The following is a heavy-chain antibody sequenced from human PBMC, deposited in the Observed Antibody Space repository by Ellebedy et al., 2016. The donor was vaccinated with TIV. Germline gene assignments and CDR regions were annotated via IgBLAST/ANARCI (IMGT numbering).Heavy chain of an antibody. J-gene: IGHJ4*02. CDR3: ARGHTGYDILTGYSPKRGFDY. CDR1: GGSFSGYY. Sequence: MPSETLSLTCAVYGGSFSGYYWSWIRKPPGKGLEWIGEINHIGSTNYNPSLKSRVTISVDTSKNQFSLKMSSVTAADTAVYYCARGHTGYDILTGYSPKRGFDYWGQGTLVTVSS. V-gene: IGHV4-34*01. D-gene: IGHD3-9*01. CDR2: INHIGST.